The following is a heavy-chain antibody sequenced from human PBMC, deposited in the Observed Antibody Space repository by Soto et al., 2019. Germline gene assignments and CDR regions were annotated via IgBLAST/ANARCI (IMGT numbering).Heavy chain of an antibody. Sequence: QITLKESGPTLVKPTQTLTLTCTFSGFSLRTRGVAVGWFRQPPGKALEWLALIYWDEDKWYSPSLKSRLTLANDXXKNQVVLTMTNVAPVDTATYYCAHRPRGYAYYFDYWGQGILVTVSS. CDR1: GFSLRTRGVA. CDR3: AHRPRGYAYYFDY. J-gene: IGHJ4*02. D-gene: IGHD5-12*01. CDR2: IYWDEDK. V-gene: IGHV2-5*02.